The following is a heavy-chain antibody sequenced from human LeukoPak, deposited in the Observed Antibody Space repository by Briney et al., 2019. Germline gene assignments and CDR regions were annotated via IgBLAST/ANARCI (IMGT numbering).Heavy chain of an antibody. CDR3: ARGGDFWSGYQAANNWFDP. D-gene: IGHD3-3*01. J-gene: IGHJ5*02. Sequence: ASVKASCKASGYTFTSYYMHWVRQAPGQGLEWMGIINPSGGSTSYAQKFQGRVTMTRDTSTSTVYMELGSLRSEDTAVYYCARGGDFWSGYQAANNWFDPWGQGTLVTVSS. CDR1: GYTFTSYY. CDR2: INPSGGST. V-gene: IGHV1-46*01.